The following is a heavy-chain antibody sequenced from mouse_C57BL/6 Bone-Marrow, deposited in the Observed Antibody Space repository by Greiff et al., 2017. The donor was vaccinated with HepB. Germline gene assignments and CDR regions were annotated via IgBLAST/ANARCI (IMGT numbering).Heavy chain of an antibody. J-gene: IGHJ4*01. D-gene: IGHD1-1*01. Sequence: EVMLVESGAELVRPGASVKLSCTASGFNIKDYYMHWVKQRPEQGLEWIGRIDPEDGDTEYAPKFQGKATMTADTSSNTAYLQLSSLTSEDTAVYYCTTYGSSYVEYAMDYWGQGTSVTVSS. CDR2: IDPEDGDT. CDR1: GFNIKDYY. CDR3: TTYGSSYVEYAMDY. V-gene: IGHV14-1*01.